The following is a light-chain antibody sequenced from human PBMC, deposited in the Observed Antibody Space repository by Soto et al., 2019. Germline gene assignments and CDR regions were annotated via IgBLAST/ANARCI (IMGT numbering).Light chain of an antibody. CDR1: QSVSSTY. CDR3: QQYGSSWT. CDR2: GAS. V-gene: IGKV3-20*01. J-gene: IGKJ1*01. Sequence: EIVLTQSPGTLSLSPGERATLSCRASQSVSSTYLAWYQQKPGQSPRLLIYGASSRTTGIPDRFSGSGSGTDFTLTISRLEAEDFAVYYCQQYGSSWTFGQGTKVEMK.